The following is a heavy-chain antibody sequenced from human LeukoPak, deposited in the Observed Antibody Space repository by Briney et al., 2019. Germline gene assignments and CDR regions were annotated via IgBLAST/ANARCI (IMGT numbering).Heavy chain of an antibody. CDR2: IYSGGST. D-gene: IGHD3-10*01. V-gene: IGHV3-53*01. J-gene: IGHJ4*02. Sequence: GGSLRLSCAAFGFTVSSHYMSWVRQAPGKGLEWVSVIYSGGSTFYADSVKGRFTISRDNSKNTLYLQMNSLRVEDTAIYYCARGWGVFDYWGQGTLVTVSS. CDR3: ARGWGVFDY. CDR1: GFTVSSHY.